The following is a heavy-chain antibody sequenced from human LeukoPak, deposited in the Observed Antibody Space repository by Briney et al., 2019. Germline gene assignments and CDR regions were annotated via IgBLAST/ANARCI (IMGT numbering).Heavy chain of an antibody. J-gene: IGHJ4*02. CDR1: GGSFSGYY. D-gene: IGHD6-13*01. V-gene: IGHV4-34*01. Sequence: PSETLSLTCAVYGGSFSGYYWSWIRQPPGKGLEWIGEINHSRSTNYNPSLKSRVTISVDTSKNQFSLKLSSVIAADTAVYYCASRRYSSSWRKFDYWGQGTLVTVSS. CDR3: ASRRYSSSWRKFDY. CDR2: INHSRST.